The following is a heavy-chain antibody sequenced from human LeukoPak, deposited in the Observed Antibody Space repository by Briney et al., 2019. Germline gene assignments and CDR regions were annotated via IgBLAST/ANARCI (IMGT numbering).Heavy chain of an antibody. V-gene: IGHV4-39*01. CDR3: VRLASGLIDY. CDR2: IHYSGST. CDR1: GGSIDNSHYY. D-gene: IGHD6-19*01. J-gene: IGHJ4*02. Sequence: PSETLSLTCTVSGGSIDNSHYYWGWIRQPPGEGLEWIASIHYSGSTHYNPSLKSRVNISVDTSKNQFSLKLSSVTAADTAVYYCVRLASGLIDYWGQGTLVTVSS.